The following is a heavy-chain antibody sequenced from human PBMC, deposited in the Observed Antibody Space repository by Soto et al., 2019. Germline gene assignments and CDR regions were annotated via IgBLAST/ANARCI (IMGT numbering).Heavy chain of an antibody. CDR1: GGSISSYY. J-gene: IGHJ6*02. CDR3: ARVDVIYYYYYGMDV. CDR2: IYYSGST. V-gene: IGHV4-59*12. Sequence: SETLSLTCTVSGGSISSYYWSWIRQPPGKGLEWIGYIYYSGSTNYNPSLKSRVTISVDTSKNQFSLKLSSVTAADTAVYYCARVDVIYYYYYGMDVWGQGTTVTVSS.